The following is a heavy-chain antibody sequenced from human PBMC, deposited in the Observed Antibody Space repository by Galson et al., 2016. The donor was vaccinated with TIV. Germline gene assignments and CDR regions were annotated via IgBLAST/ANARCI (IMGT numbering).Heavy chain of an antibody. CDR2: INPNSGAA. D-gene: IGHD2-21*01. CDR1: GYTFIGYY. J-gene: IGHJ4*02. Sequence: SVKVSCKASGYTFIGYYIHWVRQAPGQGLEWVGRINPNSGAANYSQMFQGRVTITRDTSASTAYMELSSLSSEDTAVYYCARPPYCGGDCYKYDYWGQGTLVTVSS. CDR3: ARPPYCGGDCYKYDY. V-gene: IGHV1-2*06.